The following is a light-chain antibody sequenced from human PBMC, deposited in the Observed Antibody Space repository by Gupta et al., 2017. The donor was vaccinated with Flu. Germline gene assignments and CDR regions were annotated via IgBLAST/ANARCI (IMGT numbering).Light chain of an antibody. CDR2: DAS. Sequence: DILLTQSPATLSLSPGDRATLSCRASQSVGRYLAWYQQKPGQAPRLVIYDASSTASGFPARFSGSGSGTDFTLTISSLEPEDFAIYYCQQRSNWPVTFGPGTRLDIK. J-gene: IGKJ5*01. CDR3: QQRSNWPVT. V-gene: IGKV3-11*01. CDR1: QSVGRY.